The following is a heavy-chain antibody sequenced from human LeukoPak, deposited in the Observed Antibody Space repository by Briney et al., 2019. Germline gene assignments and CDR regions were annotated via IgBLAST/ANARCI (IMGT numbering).Heavy chain of an antibody. D-gene: IGHD3-3*01. V-gene: IGHV3-23*01. CDR2: ISGSGGST. J-gene: IGHJ6*03. CDR3: ATYYDFWSAVGYYYFYYMDV. Sequence: GGSLRLSCAASGFTFSSYAMSWVRQAPGKGLEWVSAISGSGGSTYYADSVKGRFTISRDNSKNTLYLQMNSLRAEDTAVYYCATYYDFWSAVGYYYFYYMDVWGKGTTVTVSS. CDR1: GFTFSSYA.